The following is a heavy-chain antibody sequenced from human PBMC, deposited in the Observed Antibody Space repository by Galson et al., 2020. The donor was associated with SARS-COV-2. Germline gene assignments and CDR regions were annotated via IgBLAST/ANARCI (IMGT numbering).Heavy chain of an antibody. CDR3: AGEVVAATRSVYCGMDV. CDR2: IYSSGST. V-gene: IGHV4-39*01. Sequence: SETLSLTCTVSGGSISSSSYYWGCIRQPPGKGREWIVSIYSSGSTYYNPSLKSRVTISVDTSKNQFSLKLSSVTAADTAVYYCAGEVVAATRSVYCGMDVWGQGATVTVSS. D-gene: IGHD2-15*01. J-gene: IGHJ6*02. CDR1: GGSISSSSYY.